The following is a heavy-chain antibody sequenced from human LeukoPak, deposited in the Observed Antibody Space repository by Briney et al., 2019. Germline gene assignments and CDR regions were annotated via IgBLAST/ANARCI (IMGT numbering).Heavy chain of an antibody. D-gene: IGHD6-19*01. Sequence: GRSLRLSCAASGFTFSSYGMHWVRQAPGKGLEGVAVISYDGSNKYYADSVKGRFTISRDNSKNTLYLQMNSRRAEDTAVYYCAKAHYSGWDAGIDYWGQGTLVTVSS. CDR2: ISYDGSNK. J-gene: IGHJ4*02. CDR1: GFTFSSYG. V-gene: IGHV3-30*18. CDR3: AKAHYSGWDAGIDY.